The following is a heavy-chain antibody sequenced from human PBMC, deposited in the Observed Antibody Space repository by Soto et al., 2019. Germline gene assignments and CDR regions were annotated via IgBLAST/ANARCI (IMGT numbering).Heavy chain of an antibody. CDR2: ITSDTNTI. D-gene: IGHD6-19*01. V-gene: IGHV3-48*02. CDR3: ARSVEGHFDY. Sequence: EVQLVESVGGLVQPGGSLRLTCVASGFPFSIYSMNWVRQAPGKGLEWSSYITSDTNTIKYADSVKGRFTISRDNAKNLVYLQMNSLRDEDTAVYFCARSVEGHFDYWGQGTVVTVSS. CDR1: GFPFSIYS. J-gene: IGHJ4*02.